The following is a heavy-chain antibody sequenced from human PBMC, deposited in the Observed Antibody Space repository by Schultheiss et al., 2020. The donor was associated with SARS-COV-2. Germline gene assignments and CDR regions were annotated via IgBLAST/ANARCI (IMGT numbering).Heavy chain of an antibody. CDR3: ARDKSNPYYGSGSGAFDI. J-gene: IGHJ3*02. D-gene: IGHD3-10*01. CDR1: GFTFSSYA. CDR2: ISWNSGSI. V-gene: IGHV3-9*01. Sequence: GGSLRLSCAASGFTFSSYAMHWVRQAPGKGLEWVSGISWNSGSIGYADSVKGRFTISRDNSKNTLYLQMNSLRAEDTAVYYCARDKSNPYYGSGSGAFDIWGQGTMVTVSS.